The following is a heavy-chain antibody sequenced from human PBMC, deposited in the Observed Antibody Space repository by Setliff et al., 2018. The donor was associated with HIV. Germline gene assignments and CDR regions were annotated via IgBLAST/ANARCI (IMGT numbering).Heavy chain of an antibody. CDR3: AREGDYADFEY. CDR1: GGSINSGTYY. Sequence: SETLSLTCTVSGGSINSGTYYWSWIRQPAGKGLEWIGHSSATGSSKYNPSLKSRVTISVGTSKNQFSLKVRSVIAADTAVYYCAREGDYADFEYWGQGTLVTVSS. V-gene: IGHV4-61*09. J-gene: IGHJ4*02. D-gene: IGHD4-17*01. CDR2: SSATGSS.